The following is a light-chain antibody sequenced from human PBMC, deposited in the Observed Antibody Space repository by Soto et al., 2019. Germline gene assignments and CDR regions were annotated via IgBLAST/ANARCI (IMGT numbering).Light chain of an antibody. CDR1: QSVSRSY. CDR3: QQYGSSPGT. CDR2: GAS. J-gene: IGKJ1*01. V-gene: IGKV3-20*01. Sequence: EIVLTQSPGTLSLSPGERATLSCRASQSVSRSYLAWYQQKPGQAPRRLIYGASSRATGIPDRFSGSGSGTDFTLTISRLEPEDFAVYYCQQYGSSPGTFGQGTKVEIK.